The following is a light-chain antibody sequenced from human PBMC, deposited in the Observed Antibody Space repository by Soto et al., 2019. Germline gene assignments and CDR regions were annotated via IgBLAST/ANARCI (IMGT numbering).Light chain of an antibody. J-gene: IGLJ2*01. Sequence: QSVLRQPPSVSGAPGQRVTISCTGSSSNLGAAYDVHWYQQLPGTAPKLLIYANINRPSGVPDRFSGSKSGTSASLAISGLRSEDEADYYCAAWDDSLSGPVFGGGTKVTVL. CDR1: SSNLGAAYD. CDR2: ANI. V-gene: IGLV1-40*01. CDR3: AAWDDSLSGPV.